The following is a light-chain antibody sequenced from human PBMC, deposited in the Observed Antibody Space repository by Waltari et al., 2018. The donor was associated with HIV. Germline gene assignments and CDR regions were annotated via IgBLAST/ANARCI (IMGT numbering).Light chain of an antibody. J-gene: IGLJ1*01. Sequence: SSELTQDPAVSVALGQTVGIPCKGDSIRKYSAKWYQHKPGQAPVVVMYGKDNRPSGIPARFSGSSSGNTGSLTITGAQAEDEADYYCESRHSNDKHHVFGTGTKVTV. CDR3: ESRHSNDKHHV. CDR1: SIRKYS. CDR2: GKD. V-gene: IGLV3-19*01.